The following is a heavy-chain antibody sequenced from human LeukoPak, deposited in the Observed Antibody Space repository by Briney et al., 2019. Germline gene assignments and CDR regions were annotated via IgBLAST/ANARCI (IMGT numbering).Heavy chain of an antibody. CDR1: GFTLSSYA. J-gene: IGHJ5*02. V-gene: IGHV3-23*01. CDR3: TQDVTGRHYGGDP. D-gene: IGHD4-23*01. Sequence: PGGSLRLSCEASGFTLSSYAMSWVRQAPGKGLEWVSTIGAGGGGIFYADSVKGRFTISRDNSKNTLYLQMSSLRVEDTAVYSCTQDVTGRHYGGDPWGQGTLVTVSS. CDR2: IGAGGGGI.